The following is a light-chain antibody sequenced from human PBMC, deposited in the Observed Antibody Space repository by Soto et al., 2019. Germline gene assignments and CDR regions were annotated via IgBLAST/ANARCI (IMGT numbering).Light chain of an antibody. V-gene: IGLV2-14*01. J-gene: IGLJ1*01. CDR3: SSYTTSSTFV. CDR1: SSDVGRYDF. CDR2: DVS. Sequence: QSVLAQPASVSGSPGQSITISCTGTSSDVGRYDFVSWFQQHPGKAPKLMIYDVSIRPSGVSDHFSGSKSGNTASLTISGLHAEDEADYYCSSYTTSSTFVFGNGTKVXVL.